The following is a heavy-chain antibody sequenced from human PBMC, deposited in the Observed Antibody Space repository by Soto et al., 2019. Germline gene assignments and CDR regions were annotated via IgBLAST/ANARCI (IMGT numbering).Heavy chain of an antibody. D-gene: IGHD2-2*01. V-gene: IGHV4-30-2*01. J-gene: IGHJ4*02. CDR3: GRDTRDAYYFEY. CDR1: GDSISSGGYS. Sequence: TLSLTCAVSGDSISSGGYSWTWIRQPPGKGLECIGHIYQSGSTLYNPSLESRVTISVDKSKNQFSLELSSVTAADTAVYYCGRDTRDAYYFEYWGQGTLVTVS. CDR2: IYQSGST.